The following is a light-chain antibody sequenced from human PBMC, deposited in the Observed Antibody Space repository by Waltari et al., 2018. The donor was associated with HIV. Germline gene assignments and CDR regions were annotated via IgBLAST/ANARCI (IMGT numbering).Light chain of an antibody. CDR1: QSVLSNY. CDR2: GAS. Sequence: ENVLTQSPGILSVSPGERVTLSCRASQSVLSNYLAWYQQKPGQAPRLLIFGASSRATGIPDRFIGSGSGTEFTLTISRLEPEDFAVYYCQQYGGSPGFTFGPGTKVDIK. V-gene: IGKV3-20*01. CDR3: QQYGGSPGFT. J-gene: IGKJ3*01.